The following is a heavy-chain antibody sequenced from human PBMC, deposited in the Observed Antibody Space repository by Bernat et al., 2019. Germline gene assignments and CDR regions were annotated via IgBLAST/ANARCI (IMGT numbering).Heavy chain of an antibody. CDR3: ARGAPDVVVPAAIPGWFDP. CDR2: INPNSGGT. Sequence: QVQLVQSGAEVKKPGASVKVSCKASGYTFTGYYMHWVRQAPGQGLEWMGWINPNSGGTNYAQKFQGWVTMTRETSISTAYMELSRLRSDDTAVYYCARGAPDVVVPAAIPGWFDPWGQGTLVTVSS. J-gene: IGHJ5*02. V-gene: IGHV1-2*04. CDR1: GYTFTGYY. D-gene: IGHD2-2*02.